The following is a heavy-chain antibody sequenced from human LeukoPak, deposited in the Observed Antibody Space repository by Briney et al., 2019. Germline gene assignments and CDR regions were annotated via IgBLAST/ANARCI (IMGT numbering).Heavy chain of an antibody. CDR1: GFTFSSYA. V-gene: IGHV3-23*01. J-gene: IGHJ6*02. CDR2: ISGSGGST. CDR3: AKSGYGDYIYYYGMDV. D-gene: IGHD4-17*01. Sequence: GGSLRLFCAASGFTFSSYAMSWVRQAPGKGLEWVSAISGSGGSTYYADSVKGRFTISRDNSKNTLYLQMNSLRAEDTAVYYCAKSGYGDYIYYYGMDVWGQGTTVTVSS.